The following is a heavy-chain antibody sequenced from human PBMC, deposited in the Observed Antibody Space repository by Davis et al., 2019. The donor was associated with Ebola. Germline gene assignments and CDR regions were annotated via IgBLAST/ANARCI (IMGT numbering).Heavy chain of an antibody. CDR3: ERVPGDSVSTWFFDY. Sequence: PGGSLRLSCTVSGGSISGDYWSWIRQPPEKGLEWLGYISHSGSTNYNPSLKSRVTISVDTSENQFSLKLTSVTTADTAVYYCERVPGDSVSTWFFDYWGRGTLVTVSS. CDR1: GGSISGDY. D-gene: IGHD3-10*01. CDR2: ISHSGST. V-gene: IGHV4-59*01. J-gene: IGHJ2*01.